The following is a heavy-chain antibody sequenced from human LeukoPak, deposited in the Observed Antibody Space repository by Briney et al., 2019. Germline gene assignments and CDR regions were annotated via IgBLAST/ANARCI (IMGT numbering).Heavy chain of an antibody. J-gene: IGHJ1*01. CDR2: INSDGSST. D-gene: IGHD3-16*01. CDR3: ARDLSHDSIWGIHFQH. CDR1: GFTFSSYW. Sequence: GGSLRLSCAASGFTFSSYWMHWVRQAPGKGLVWVSRINSDGSSTSYADSVKGRFTISRGNAKNTLYLQMNSLRAEDTAVYYCARDLSHDSIWGIHFQHWGQGTLVTVSS. V-gene: IGHV3-74*01.